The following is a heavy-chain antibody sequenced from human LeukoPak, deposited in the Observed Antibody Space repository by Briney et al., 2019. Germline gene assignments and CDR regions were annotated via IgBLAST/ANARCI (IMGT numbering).Heavy chain of an antibody. CDR3: ARDGDSSGYYHYFDY. CDR1: GGTFSSYA. Sequence: SVKVCCKASGGTFSSYAISWVRQAPGQGLEWMGRIIPILGIANYAQKFQGRVTITADKSTSTAYMELSSLRSEDTAVYYCARDGDSSGYYHYFDYWGQGTLVTVSS. CDR2: IIPILGIA. D-gene: IGHD3-22*01. J-gene: IGHJ4*02. V-gene: IGHV1-69*04.